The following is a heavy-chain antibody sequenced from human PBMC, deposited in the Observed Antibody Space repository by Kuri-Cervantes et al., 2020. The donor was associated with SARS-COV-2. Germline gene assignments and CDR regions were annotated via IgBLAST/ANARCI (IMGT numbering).Heavy chain of an antibody. Sequence: SVKVSCKASGCTFSSYAISWVRQAPGQGLEWMGGIIPIFGTANYAQKFQGRVTITTDESTSTAYMELSSLRAEDTAVYYCARPLICGEGEYCSGGSWGWFDPWGQGTLVTVSS. D-gene: IGHD2-15*01. CDR2: IIPIFGTA. V-gene: IGHV1-69*05. CDR3: ARPLICGEGEYCSGGSWGWFDP. CDR1: GCTFSSYA. J-gene: IGHJ5*02.